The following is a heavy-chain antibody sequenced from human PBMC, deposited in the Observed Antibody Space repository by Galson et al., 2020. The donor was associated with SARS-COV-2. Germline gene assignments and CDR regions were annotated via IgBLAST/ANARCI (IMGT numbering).Heavy chain of an antibody. CDR3: AREAEVTSAGNSLDY. V-gene: IGHV3-33*01. CDR1: GFTFRSYG. D-gene: IGHD6-13*01. CDR2: IWYDGSKK. Sequence: QLGESLKISHAASGFTFRSYGMHWVRQAPGKGLEWVAVIWYDGSKKYYGDSVEGRFTISRDNSKNTLYLQVDNLGAEDTAVYYCAREAEVTSAGNSLDYWGRGTLVTVSS. J-gene: IGHJ4*02.